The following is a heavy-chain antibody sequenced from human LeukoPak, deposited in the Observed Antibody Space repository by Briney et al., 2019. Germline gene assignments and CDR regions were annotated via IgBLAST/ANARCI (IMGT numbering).Heavy chain of an antibody. Sequence: GGSLRLSCAASGFTFSSYGMHWVRQAPGKGLEWVALIWYDGSNKYYADSVKGRSTISRDNSKNTLYLQMNSLRAEDTAVYYCAKSSGYYPEYWGQGTLVTVSS. J-gene: IGHJ4*02. CDR1: GFTFSSYG. D-gene: IGHD3-22*01. V-gene: IGHV3-33*06. CDR3: AKSSGYYPEY. CDR2: IWYDGSNK.